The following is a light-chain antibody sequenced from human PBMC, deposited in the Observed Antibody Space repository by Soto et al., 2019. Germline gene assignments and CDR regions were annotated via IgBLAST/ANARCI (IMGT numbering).Light chain of an antibody. CDR1: QSVSSN. V-gene: IGKV3-15*01. J-gene: IGKJ5*01. CDR3: QQRDYWQVT. Sequence: ETVMTQSPATLSVSPGERVTLSCRASQSVSSNLAWYQQKVGQAPRLLIYGASTRATGIPARFSGSGSGTDFTLTISSLEPEDFAIYYCQQRDYWQVTFGQGTRLENK. CDR2: GAS.